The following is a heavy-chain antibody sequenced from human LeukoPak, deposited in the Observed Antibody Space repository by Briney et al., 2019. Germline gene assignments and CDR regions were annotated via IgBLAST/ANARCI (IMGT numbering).Heavy chain of an antibody. CDR2: IIPILGTA. D-gene: IGHD2-8*02. Sequence: GASVKVSCKASGGTFSSYAISWVRQAPGQGLEWMGGIIPILGTANYAQKFQGRVTITTDESTSTAYMELSSLRSEDTAVYYCARGWGIPTTTFFNNWFDPWGQGTLVTVSS. V-gene: IGHV1-69*05. CDR1: GGTFSSYA. CDR3: ARGWGIPTTTFFNNWFDP. J-gene: IGHJ5*02.